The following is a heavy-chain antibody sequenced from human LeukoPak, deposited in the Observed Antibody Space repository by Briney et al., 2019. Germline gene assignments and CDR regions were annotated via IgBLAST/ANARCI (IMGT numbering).Heavy chain of an antibody. CDR1: GGSISSYY. D-gene: IGHD4-17*01. V-gene: IGHV4-59*01. CDR2: IYYSGST. CDR3: ARTGFYYGEVWYLDL. Sequence: KPSETLSLTCTVSGGSISSYYWSWIRQPPGKGLEWIGYIYYSGSTNYNPSLKSRVTISVDTSKNQFSLKLSSVTAADTAVYYCARTGFYYGEVWYLDLWGRGTLVTVSS. J-gene: IGHJ2*01.